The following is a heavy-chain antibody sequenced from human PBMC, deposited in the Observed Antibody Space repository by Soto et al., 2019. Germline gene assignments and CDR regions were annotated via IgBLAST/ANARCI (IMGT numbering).Heavy chain of an antibody. CDR3: ARDRIDFWSGYSAYGMDV. Sequence: SETLSLTCTVSGGSISSYYWSWIRQPPGKGLEWIGYIHYSGSTNYNPSLKSRVTISVDTSKNQFSLKLSSVTAADTAVYYCARDRIDFWSGYSAYGMDVWGQGTTVTSP. D-gene: IGHD3-3*01. J-gene: IGHJ6*02. CDR2: IHYSGST. V-gene: IGHV4-59*01. CDR1: GGSISSYY.